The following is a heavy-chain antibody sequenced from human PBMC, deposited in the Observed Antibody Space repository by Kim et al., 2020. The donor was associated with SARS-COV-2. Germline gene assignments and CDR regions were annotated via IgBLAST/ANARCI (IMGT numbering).Heavy chain of an antibody. CDR1: GGSFSGYY. V-gene: IGHV4-34*01. Sequence: SETLSLTCAVYGGSFSGYYWNWIRQSPGKGLEWIGEINHSGSTNYNPSLKSRVTISVDTSKNQFSLKLTSVTAADTAVYYCASTTVNRGRPRGIVDYWGRGTPVTVSS. D-gene: IGHD2-21*01. J-gene: IGHJ4*02. CDR3: ASTTVNRGRPRGIVDY. CDR2: INHSGST.